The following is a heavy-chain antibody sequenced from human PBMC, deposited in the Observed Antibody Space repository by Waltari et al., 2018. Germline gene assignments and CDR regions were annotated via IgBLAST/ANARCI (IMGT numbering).Heavy chain of an antibody. V-gene: IGHV4-39*01. D-gene: IGHD5-18*01. J-gene: IGHJ4*02. CDR1: GGSISSSSYY. Sequence: QLQLQESGPGLVKPSETLSLTCTVSGGSISSSSYYWGWIRQPPGKGLEWIGSIYYSGRTYYNPSLKSRVTISVDTSKNQFSLQLSSVTAADTAVYYCARGGGRAAMESNFDYWGQGTLVTVSS. CDR3: ARGGGRAAMESNFDY. CDR2: IYYSGRT.